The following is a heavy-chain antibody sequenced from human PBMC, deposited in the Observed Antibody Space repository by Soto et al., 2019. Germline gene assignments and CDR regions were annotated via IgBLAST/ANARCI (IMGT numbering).Heavy chain of an antibody. CDR3: AREGIHSMYYYASSSYSDNVAFHI. CDR1: VGTFSSYA. Sequence: SVKVSCKASVGTFSSYAISCVLQAPGQGLEWMGGIIPIFGTANYAQKFQGRVTITADESTSTAYMELSSLRSEDTAVYYCAREGIHSMYYYASSSYSDNVAFHISRQGSVVTDS. J-gene: IGHJ3*02. D-gene: IGHD3-22*01. CDR2: IIPIFGTA. V-gene: IGHV1-69*13.